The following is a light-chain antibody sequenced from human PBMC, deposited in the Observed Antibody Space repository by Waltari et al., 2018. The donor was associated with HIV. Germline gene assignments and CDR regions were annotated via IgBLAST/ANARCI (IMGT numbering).Light chain of an antibody. CDR2: EFS. CDR1: SSDVGGYNY. J-gene: IGLJ2*01. V-gene: IGLV2-14*01. Sequence: QSALTQAASVSGSPGQSLTVSCSGTSSDVGGYNYVSWYKQHPGQAPKLMIYEFSTRPSGISYRFSGSKSGNTASLTIAGLQAEDEADYYCSSYTSSSTVVFGGGTKLTVL. CDR3: SSYTSSSTVV.